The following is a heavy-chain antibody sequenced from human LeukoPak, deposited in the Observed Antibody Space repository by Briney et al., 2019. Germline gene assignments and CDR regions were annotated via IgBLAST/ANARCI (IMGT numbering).Heavy chain of an antibody. Sequence: ASVKVSCKASGYTFTGYYMHWVRQAPGQGLEGMGWINPNSGGTNYAQKFQGRVTMTRDTSISTAYMELSRLRSDDTAVYYCARDEDWDYYYYGMDVWGQGTTVTVSS. CDR2: INPNSGGT. J-gene: IGHJ6*02. D-gene: IGHD2-15*01. CDR3: ARDEDWDYYYYGMDV. V-gene: IGHV1-2*02. CDR1: GYTFTGYY.